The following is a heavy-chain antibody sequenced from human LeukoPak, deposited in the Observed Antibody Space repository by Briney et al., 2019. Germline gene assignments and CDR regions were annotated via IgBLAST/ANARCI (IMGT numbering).Heavy chain of an antibody. Sequence: GASVKVSCKASGGTFSSYAISWVRQAPGQGLEWMGGIIPIFGTANYAQKFQGRVTITTDESTSTAYMELSSLRSEDTAVYYCASSGWGGPPGYWGQGTLVTVSS. CDR1: GGTFSSYA. J-gene: IGHJ4*02. CDR3: ASSGWGGPPGY. D-gene: IGHD6-19*01. CDR2: IIPIFGTA. V-gene: IGHV1-69*05.